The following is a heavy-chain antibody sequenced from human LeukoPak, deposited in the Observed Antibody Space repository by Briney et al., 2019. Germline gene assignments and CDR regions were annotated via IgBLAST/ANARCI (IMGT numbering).Heavy chain of an antibody. Sequence: GGSLRLSCAASGFTFSSYAMRWVRQAPGKGLEWVSAISGSGGSTYYADSVKGRFTISRDNSKNTLYLQMNSLRAEDTAVYYCAKDWYYDFWSGYSYFDYWGQGTLVTVSS. D-gene: IGHD3-3*01. V-gene: IGHV3-23*01. CDR2: ISGSGGST. CDR1: GFTFSSYA. CDR3: AKDWYYDFWSGYSYFDY. J-gene: IGHJ4*02.